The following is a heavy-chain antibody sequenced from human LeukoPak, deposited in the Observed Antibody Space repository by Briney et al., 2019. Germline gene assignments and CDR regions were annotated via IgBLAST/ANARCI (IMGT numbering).Heavy chain of an antibody. V-gene: IGHV3-74*01. J-gene: IGHJ4*02. D-gene: IGHD5-18*01. CDR1: GSTFGITG. Sequence: GGSRKFSCAPPGSTFGITGMHWFRKAPGKGLVWVSRINSDGTSTTYADSVKGRFTISRDNAKNTLYLQMNSLRAEDTAVYYCARITGYTYGSGDYWGQGTLLTVSS. CDR3: ARITGYTYGSGDY. CDR2: INSDGTST.